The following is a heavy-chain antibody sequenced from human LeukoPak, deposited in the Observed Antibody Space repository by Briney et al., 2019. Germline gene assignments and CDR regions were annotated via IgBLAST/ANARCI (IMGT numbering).Heavy chain of an antibody. CDR3: AKGPQLFSGYHPDY. Sequence: GGSLRLSCAASGFTFSSSAMTWVRQGPGKGLEWVSTITGSDSSTYYADSVKGRFTISRDFSKNTVRLQMNSLRVEDTAIYYCAKGPQLFSGYHPDYWGQGTLVTVSS. CDR1: GFTFSSSA. D-gene: IGHD3-22*01. J-gene: IGHJ4*02. V-gene: IGHV3-23*01. CDR2: ITGSDSST.